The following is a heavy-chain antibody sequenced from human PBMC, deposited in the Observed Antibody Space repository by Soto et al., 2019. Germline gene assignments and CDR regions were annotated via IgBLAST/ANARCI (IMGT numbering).Heavy chain of an antibody. CDR3: ARGGRGLFDY. Sequence: QVQLMESGPGLVKPSGTLSLTCAVSGGSISTDNWWSWVRQPPGKGLEWVGEIYHSGNTNYNPSLKSRLTISIDKSKDQFSLDVTFVTAADTAVYYCARGGRGLFDYWGQGALVTVSS. J-gene: IGHJ4*02. CDR1: GGSISTDNW. V-gene: IGHV4-4*02. CDR2: IYHSGNT.